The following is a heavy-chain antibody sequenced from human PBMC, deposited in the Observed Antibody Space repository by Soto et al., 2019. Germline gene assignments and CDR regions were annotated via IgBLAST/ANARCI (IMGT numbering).Heavy chain of an antibody. D-gene: IGHD2-2*01. J-gene: IGHJ6*02. V-gene: IGHV1-46*01. CDR1: GYTFTSYY. Sequence: ASVKVSCKASGYTFTSYYMHWVRQAPGQGLEWMGIINPSGGNTNYAQKLQGRVTMTTDTSTSTAYMELRSLRSDATAVYYCARGHIVVVPAAQGYYYYGMDVWGQGTTVTVSS. CDR3: ARGHIVVVPAAQGYYYYGMDV. CDR2: INPSGGNT.